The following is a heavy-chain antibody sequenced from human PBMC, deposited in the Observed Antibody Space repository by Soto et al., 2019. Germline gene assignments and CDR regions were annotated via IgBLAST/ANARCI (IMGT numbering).Heavy chain of an antibody. CDR3: AKDHGDYGLDY. CDR1: GFIFSSYA. Sequence: EVQLLESGGGLVQPGGSLRLSCAASGFIFSSYALSWVRQAPGKGLEWVSALSGNGGSTYYADSVKGRFTISRDNSKNTLYLQMNSLRADDTAIYYCAKDHGDYGLDYWGQGTLVTGSS. CDR2: LSGNGGST. D-gene: IGHD4-17*01. J-gene: IGHJ4*02. V-gene: IGHV3-23*01.